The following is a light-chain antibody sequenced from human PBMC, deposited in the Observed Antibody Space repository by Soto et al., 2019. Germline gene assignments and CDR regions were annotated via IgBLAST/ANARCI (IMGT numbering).Light chain of an antibody. CDR3: QQRSNWPPEVT. CDR2: DAS. J-gene: IGKJ3*01. V-gene: IGKV3-11*01. CDR1: QSVGSS. Sequence: EIVLTQSPDTLSLSPGERATLSCRASQSVGSSLAWYQQSPGQAPRLLIYDASKRATGIPARFSGSGSGTDFTLTISSLEPEDFAVYYCQQRSNWPPEVTFGPGTKVDIK.